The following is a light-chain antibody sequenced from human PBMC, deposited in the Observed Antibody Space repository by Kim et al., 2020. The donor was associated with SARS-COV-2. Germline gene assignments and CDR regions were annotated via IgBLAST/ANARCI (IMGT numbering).Light chain of an antibody. CDR1: SSNIGTYN. CDR2: DDN. J-gene: IGLJ3*02. Sequence: ELTQPPAASGTPGQRITISCSGGSSNIGTYNVDWYQQVPGTAPKLLIYDDNHRPSGVPERISGSKSGTSASLVISGLQSEDEADYYCAAWDDSLDKWLFGGGTKLTVL. V-gene: IGLV1-44*01. CDR3: AAWDDSLDKWL.